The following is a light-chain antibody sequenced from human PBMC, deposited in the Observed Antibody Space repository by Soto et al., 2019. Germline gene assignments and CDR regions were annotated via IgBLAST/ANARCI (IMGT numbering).Light chain of an antibody. CDR2: EVN. CDR3: SSYTSSSTLWV. J-gene: IGLJ3*02. Sequence: QSVLTQPASVSGSPGQSITISCTGTSSDIGGYNYVSWYQQHPGKAPKLMIYEVNNWPSGVSNRFSGSKSGNTASLTISGLQAEDEADYYCSSYTSSSTLWVFGGGTKLTVL. V-gene: IGLV2-14*01. CDR1: SSDIGGYNY.